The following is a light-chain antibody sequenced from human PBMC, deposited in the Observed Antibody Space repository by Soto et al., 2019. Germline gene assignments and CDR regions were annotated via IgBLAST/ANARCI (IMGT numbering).Light chain of an antibody. J-gene: IGLJ3*02. CDR3: TSYAGDTSLGV. CDR1: SSDVGGYNY. Sequence: QSALTQPPSASGSPGQSVTISCTGTSSDVGGYNYVSWYQQHPGKAPKLMIYEVSKRPSGVPDRFSGSKSGNTASLPVSGLQAEDEADYYCTSYAGDTSLGVLGGGTKLTVL. CDR2: EVS. V-gene: IGLV2-8*01.